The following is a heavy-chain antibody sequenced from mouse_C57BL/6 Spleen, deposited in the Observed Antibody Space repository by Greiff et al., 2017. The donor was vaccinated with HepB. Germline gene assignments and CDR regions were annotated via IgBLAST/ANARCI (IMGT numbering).Heavy chain of an antibody. CDR1: GYSITSGYD. CDR3: ARWVLGYFDY. V-gene: IGHV3-1*01. D-gene: IGHD4-1*01. J-gene: IGHJ2*01. CDR2: ISYSGST. Sequence: EVQLQQSGPGMVKPSQSLSLTCTVTGYSITSGYDWHWIRHFPGNKLEWMGYISYSGSTNYNPSLKSRISITHDTSKNHFFLKLNSVTTEDTATYYCARWVLGYFDYWGQGTTLTVSS.